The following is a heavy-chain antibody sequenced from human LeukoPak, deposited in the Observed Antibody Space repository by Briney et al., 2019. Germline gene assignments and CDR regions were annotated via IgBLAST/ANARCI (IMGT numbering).Heavy chain of an antibody. D-gene: IGHD2-8*01. CDR1: GFTFSSYW. V-gene: IGHV3-7*05. J-gene: IGHJ4*02. CDR2: IKQDGSEK. Sequence: GSLRLSCAASGFTFSSYWMSWVRQAPGKGLEWVANIKQDGSEKYYVDSVKGRFTISRDNAKNSLYLQMNSLRAEDTAVYYCARDTGYCTNGVCRHYFDYWDQGTLVTVSS. CDR3: ARDTGYCTNGVCRHYFDY.